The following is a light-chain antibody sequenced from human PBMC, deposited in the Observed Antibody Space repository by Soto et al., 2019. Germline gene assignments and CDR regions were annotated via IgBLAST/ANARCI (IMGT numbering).Light chain of an antibody. Sequence: QSVLTQPASVSGSPGQSITISCTGTSSDAVSNNLVSWYQQHPGKAPKLIIYEVTKRPSGISNRFSGSTSDNTASLTISGLQAEDEADYYCCSYAGSSTFAFGGGTKLTVL. CDR2: EVT. CDR3: CSYAGSSTFA. V-gene: IGLV2-23*02. CDR1: SSDAVSNNL. J-gene: IGLJ2*01.